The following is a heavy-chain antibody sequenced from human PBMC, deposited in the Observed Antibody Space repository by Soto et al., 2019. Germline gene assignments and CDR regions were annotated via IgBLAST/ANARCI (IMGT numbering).Heavy chain of an antibody. Sequence: PSETLSLTCTVSGGSISSSSYYWGWIRHPPGKGLEWIGSIYYSGSTYYNPSLKSRVTISVDTSKNQFSLKLSSVTAADTAVYYCARRFFSSGWYWDYWGQGTLVTVSS. CDR3: ARRFFSSGWYWDY. D-gene: IGHD6-19*01. J-gene: IGHJ4*02. CDR2: IYYSGST. CDR1: GGSISSSSYY. V-gene: IGHV4-39*01.